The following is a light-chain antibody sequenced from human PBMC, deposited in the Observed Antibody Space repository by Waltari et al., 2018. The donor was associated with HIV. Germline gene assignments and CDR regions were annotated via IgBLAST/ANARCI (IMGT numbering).Light chain of an antibody. CDR1: SGDVGNYNY. J-gene: IGLJ2*01. V-gene: IGLV2-8*01. CDR2: DVN. Sequence: QSALTPPPSASGSPGQSVPIPCTGTSGDVGNYNYAPWYQQHPGKAPKLIMFDVNERPSGVPDRFFGSKSGNTASLTVSGLQADDEADYFCSAYGGSYNRLLFGGGTKLTVL. CDR3: SAYGGSYNRLL.